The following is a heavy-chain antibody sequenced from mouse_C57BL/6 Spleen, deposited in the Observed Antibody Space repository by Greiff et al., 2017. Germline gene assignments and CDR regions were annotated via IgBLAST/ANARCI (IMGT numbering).Heavy chain of an antibody. CDR2: INPNNGGT. CDR3: ARGIYYYGSSYYYYAMDY. D-gene: IGHD1-1*01. J-gene: IGHJ4*01. V-gene: IGHV1-18*01. CDR1: GYTFTDYN. Sequence: EVQLQQSGPELVKPGASVKIPCKASGYTFTDYNMDWVKQSHGKSLEWIGDINPNNGGTIYNQKFKGKATLTVDKSSSTAYMELRSLTSEDTAVYYCARGIYYYGSSYYYYAMDYWGQGTSVTVSS.